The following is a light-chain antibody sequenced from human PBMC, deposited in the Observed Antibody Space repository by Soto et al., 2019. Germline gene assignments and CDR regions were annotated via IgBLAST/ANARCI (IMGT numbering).Light chain of an antibody. V-gene: IGKV1-5*01. CDR3: QQYNSPST. Sequence: DIQMTQSPSTLSASVGDRVTITCRASQSISRWLAWYQQKPGKAPKVLIYDASSLASGVPSRFSGSGAGTEFKLTVSSLQPEDVATYFCQQYNSPSTFGQASKLEIK. CDR1: QSISRW. CDR2: DAS. J-gene: IGKJ2*01.